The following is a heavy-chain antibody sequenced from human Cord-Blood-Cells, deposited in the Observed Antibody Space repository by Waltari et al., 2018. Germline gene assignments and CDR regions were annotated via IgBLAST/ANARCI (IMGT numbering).Heavy chain of an antibody. D-gene: IGHD1-26*01. V-gene: IGHV4-61*01. CDR2: LYYSGGT. J-gene: IGHJ2*01. Sequence: QVQLQESGPGLVKPSETLSLTCTVSGGSVSSGSYYWSWIRQPPGKGLEGIGYLYYSGGTNYHPSLKSRVTISVDTSKNQFSLKLSSVTAADTAVYYCARDSGNWYFDLWGRGTLVTVSS. CDR3: ARDSGNWYFDL. CDR1: GGSVSSGSYY.